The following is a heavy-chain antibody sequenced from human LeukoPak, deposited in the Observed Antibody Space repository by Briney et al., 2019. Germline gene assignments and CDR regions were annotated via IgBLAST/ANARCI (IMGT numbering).Heavy chain of an antibody. CDR1: GFTFSSYS. V-gene: IGHV3-21*01. Sequence: TGGSLRLSCAASGFTFSSYSMNWVRQAPGKGPEWVSSISSSSSYIYYADSVKGRFTISRDNAKNSLYLQMNSLRAEDTAVYYCANGYSYGTAFDYWGQGTLVTVSS. CDR3: ANGYSYGTAFDY. J-gene: IGHJ4*02. CDR2: ISSSSSYI. D-gene: IGHD5-18*01.